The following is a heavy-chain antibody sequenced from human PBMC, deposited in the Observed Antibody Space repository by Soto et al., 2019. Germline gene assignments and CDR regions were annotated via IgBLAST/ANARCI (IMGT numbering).Heavy chain of an antibody. D-gene: IGHD1-26*01. CDR3: AKDGNIVGALAY. J-gene: IGHJ4*02. CDR1: GFTFSSYA. CDR2: ISGSGGST. V-gene: IGHV3-23*01. Sequence: GGYLRLSCAASGFTFSSYAMSWVCQAPGKGLEWVSAISGSGGSTYYADSVKGRFTISRDNSKNTLYLQMNSLRADDTAVYYCAKDGNIVGALAYWGQGTLVTVSS.